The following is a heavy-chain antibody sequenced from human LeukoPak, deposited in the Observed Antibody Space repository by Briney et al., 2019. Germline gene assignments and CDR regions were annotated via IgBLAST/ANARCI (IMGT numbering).Heavy chain of an antibody. CDR1: GGSFSGYY. V-gene: IGHV4-34*01. J-gene: IGHJ4*02. D-gene: IGHD6-13*01. CDR2: INHSGST. CDR3: ARGAGYSSSWYKD. Sequence: SETLSLTCAVYGGSFSGYYWSWIRQPPGKGLEWIGEINHSGSTNYNLSLKSRVTISVDTSRNQFSLKLSSVTAADTAVYYCARGAGYSSSWYKDWGQGTLVTVSS.